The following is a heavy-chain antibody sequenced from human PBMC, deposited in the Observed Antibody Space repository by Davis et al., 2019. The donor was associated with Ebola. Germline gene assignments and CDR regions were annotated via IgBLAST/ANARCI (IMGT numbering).Heavy chain of an antibody. J-gene: IGHJ4*02. CDR1: GFTFSTYG. CDR2: ISGSATST. D-gene: IGHD3-9*01. Sequence: GESLKISCAASGFTFSTYGMNWVRQAPGKGLEWVSYISGSATSTFYADSVKGRFTISRDNARDSLYLQMDSLRVEDTAIYYCARDAFSLSRYDTEDHWGQGTLVTVSS. V-gene: IGHV3-48*04. CDR3: ARDAFSLSRYDTEDH.